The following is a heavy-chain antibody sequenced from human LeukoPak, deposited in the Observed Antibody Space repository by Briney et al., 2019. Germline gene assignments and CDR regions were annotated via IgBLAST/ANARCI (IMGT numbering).Heavy chain of an antibody. J-gene: IGHJ2*01. CDR2: IVVGSGIT. V-gene: IGHV1-58*02. CDR1: GFTFTSSA. Sequence: ASVKVSCKASGFTFTSSAMQWVRQARGQRLEWIGWIVVGSGITNYAQKFQERVTITRDMSTSTAYMELSSLRSEDTAVYYCAAAASVGATSTGYFDLWGRGTLVTVSS. CDR3: AAAASVGATSTGYFDL. D-gene: IGHD1-26*01.